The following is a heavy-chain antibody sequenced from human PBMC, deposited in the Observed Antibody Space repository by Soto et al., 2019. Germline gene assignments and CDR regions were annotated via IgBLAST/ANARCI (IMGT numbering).Heavy chain of an antibody. CDR1: GGTFSSYA. J-gene: IGHJ5*02. CDR3: ARDRGIAAAGLGWFDP. V-gene: IGHV1-69*01. D-gene: IGHD6-13*01. CDR2: IIPIFGTA. Sequence: QVQLVQSGAGVKKPGSSVKVSCKASGGTFSSYAISWVRQAPGQGLEWMGGIIPIFGTANYAQKFQGRVTITADESTSTAYMELSSLRSEDTAVYYCARDRGIAAAGLGWFDPWGQGTLVTVSS.